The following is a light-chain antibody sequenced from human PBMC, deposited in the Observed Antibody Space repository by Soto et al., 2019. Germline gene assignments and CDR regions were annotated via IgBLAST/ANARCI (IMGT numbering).Light chain of an antibody. J-gene: IGKJ4*01. V-gene: IGKV3-20*01. CDR3: QQNGSSPLT. CDR1: QSVSSSY. Sequence: EIVLTQSPGTLSLSPGERATLSCRASQSVSSSYVAWYQQTPGQARRLLIYGASSSATGIPDRFSGSGCGTYFPLTISRLAPEDFAVYYWQQNGSSPLTFGGGTKVEIK. CDR2: GAS.